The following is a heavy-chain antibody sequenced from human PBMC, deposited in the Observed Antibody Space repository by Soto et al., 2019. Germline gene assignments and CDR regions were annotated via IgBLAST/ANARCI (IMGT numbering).Heavy chain of an antibody. J-gene: IGHJ6*03. CDR2: IYSGGST. Sequence: PGGSLRLSCAASGFTVSSNYMSWVRQAPGKGLEWVSVIYSGGSTYYADSVKGRFTISRHNSKNTLYLQMNSLRAEDTAVYYCATRAAAGYYYYYYMDVWGKGTTVTVSS. CDR3: ATRAAAGYYYYYYMDV. D-gene: IGHD6-13*01. CDR1: GFTVSSNY. V-gene: IGHV3-53*04.